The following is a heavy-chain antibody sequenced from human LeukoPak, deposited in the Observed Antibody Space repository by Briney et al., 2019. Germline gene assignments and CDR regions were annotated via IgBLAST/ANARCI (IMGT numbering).Heavy chain of an antibody. CDR1: GDIVSSNSAA. V-gene: IGHV6-1*01. CDR3: ARGYSGYLVN. CDR2: TYYRSKLYT. D-gene: IGHD5-12*01. J-gene: IGHJ4*02. Sequence: LSQTLSLTCAISGDIVSSNSAAWNWIRQSPSRGLEWLGRTYYRSKLYTYYAVSVKSRITINPDTSKNQFSLQLYSVTPDDTAVYYCARGYSGYLVNWGQGTLVTVSS.